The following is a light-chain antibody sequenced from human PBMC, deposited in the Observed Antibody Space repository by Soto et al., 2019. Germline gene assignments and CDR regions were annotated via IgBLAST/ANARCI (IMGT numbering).Light chain of an antibody. J-gene: IGLJ2*01. CDR1: SGHSSYA. Sequence: QLVLTQSPSASASLGASVKLTCTLSSGHSSYAISWHQQQPEKGPRYLMKLNSDGSHNKGDGIPDRFSGSSSGAERYLTISSLQSEDEADYYCQAWGTGIDVVFGEGTKLTVL. CDR3: QAWGTGIDVV. CDR2: LNSDGSH. V-gene: IGLV4-69*01.